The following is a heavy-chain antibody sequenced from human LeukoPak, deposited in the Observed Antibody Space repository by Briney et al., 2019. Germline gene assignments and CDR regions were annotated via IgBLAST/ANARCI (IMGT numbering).Heavy chain of an antibody. V-gene: IGHV3-73*01. CDR1: GFTFSSYA. CDR2: IRSKANSYAT. J-gene: IGHJ4*02. Sequence: GGSLRLSCAASGFTFSSYAMSWVRQASGKGLEWVGRIRSKANSYATAYAASVKGRFTISRDDSKNTAYLQMNSLKTEDTAVYYCTREGYYYDSSGYANFDYWGQGTLVTVSS. D-gene: IGHD3-22*01. CDR3: TREGYYYDSSGYANFDY.